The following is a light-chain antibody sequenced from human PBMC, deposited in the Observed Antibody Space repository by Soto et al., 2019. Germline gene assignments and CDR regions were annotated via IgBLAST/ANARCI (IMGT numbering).Light chain of an antibody. Sequence: QSALTQPPFASGSPGQSVTISCTGTSSDVGYYNYVSWYQQHPGRAPTLMIYEVSERPSGVPARFSGSKSGNTAYLTVSGLQAEDEADYYCSSVAGGQFVFGTGTKLTVL. CDR3: SSVAGGQFV. J-gene: IGLJ1*01. CDR2: EVS. CDR1: SSDVGYYNY. V-gene: IGLV2-8*01.